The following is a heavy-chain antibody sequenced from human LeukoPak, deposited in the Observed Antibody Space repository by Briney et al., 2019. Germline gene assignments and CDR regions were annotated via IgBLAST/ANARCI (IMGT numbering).Heavy chain of an antibody. CDR2: IWYDGSNK. CDR1: GFTFSSYG. J-gene: IGHJ4*02. Sequence: QSGGSLRLSCAASGFTFSSYGMHWVRQAPGKGLEWVAVIWYDGSNKYYADSVKGRFTISRDNSKNTLYLQMNSLRAEDTAVYYCAKAQLAYYYDSSGYYILDYWGQGTLVTVSS. CDR3: AKAQLAYYYDSSGYYILDY. V-gene: IGHV3-33*06. D-gene: IGHD3-22*01.